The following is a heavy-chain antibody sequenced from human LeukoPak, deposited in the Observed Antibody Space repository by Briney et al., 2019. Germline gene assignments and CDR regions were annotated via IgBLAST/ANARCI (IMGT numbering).Heavy chain of an antibody. J-gene: IGHJ6*03. CDR2: ISGSGANT. Sequence: GGSLRLSCAASGFTFSNYAMRWVRQTPGKGLEWVSAISGSGANTYYADSVKGRFTISRDNSKSTLYLRMNSLRAEDTAVYYCAKTAAKWERDYYYYMDVWGKGTTVTVSS. CDR3: AKTAAKWERDYYYYMDV. V-gene: IGHV3-23*01. CDR1: GFTFSNYA. D-gene: IGHD1-1*01.